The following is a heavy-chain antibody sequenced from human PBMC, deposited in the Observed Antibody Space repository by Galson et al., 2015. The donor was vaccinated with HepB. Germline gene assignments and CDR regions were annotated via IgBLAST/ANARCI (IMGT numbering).Heavy chain of an antibody. CDR3: AGEGLFDCSSTSCYGYYYYVDV. J-gene: IGHJ6*03. D-gene: IGHD2-2*01. Sequence: TLSLTCTVSGGSISSGDYFWSWIRQPPGKGLEWIGYISYSGSGYYNPSLKSRLTFSLDTSKNQFSLKLSSVTAADTAVYYCAGEGLFDCSSTSCYGYYYYVDVWGTGTTVTVSS. V-gene: IGHV4-30-4*01. CDR2: ISYSGSG. CDR1: GGSISSGDYF.